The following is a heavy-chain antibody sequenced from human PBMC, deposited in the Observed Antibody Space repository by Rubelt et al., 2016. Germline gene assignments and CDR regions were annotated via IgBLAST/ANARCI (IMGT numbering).Heavy chain of an antibody. D-gene: IGHD6-6*01. CDR1: GFRFGDYY. J-gene: IGHJ4*02. CDR3: VRGTSSSGYDY. Sequence: GKPGGSLRLSRGASGFRFGDYYMTWIRQAPGKGLQWVSFISSTSDNTNHADSVKGRFTMSRDNAKNSLYLQMNSLRVEDTAVYYCVRGTSSSGYDYWGQGTLVTVSS. CDR2: ISSTSDNT. V-gene: IGHV3-11*03.